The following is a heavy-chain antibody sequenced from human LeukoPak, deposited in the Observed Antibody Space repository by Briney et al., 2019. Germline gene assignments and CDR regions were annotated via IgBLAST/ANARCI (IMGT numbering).Heavy chain of an antibody. D-gene: IGHD3-10*01. Sequence: SETLSLTCTVSGGSIGSYYWSWIRQPAGKELEWIGRIYNTGTTNYNPSLKSRVTMSVDTSKNQFSLKLSSVTAADTAIYYCARGRYMDVWGKGTTVTISS. CDR2: IYNTGTT. CDR3: ARGRYMDV. V-gene: IGHV4-4*07. J-gene: IGHJ6*04. CDR1: GGSIGSYY.